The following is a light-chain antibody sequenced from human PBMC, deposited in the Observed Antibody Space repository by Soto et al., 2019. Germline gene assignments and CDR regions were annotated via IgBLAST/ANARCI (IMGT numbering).Light chain of an antibody. CDR3: QQYQSYPTWT. CDR2: KVL. CDR1: QTISRY. Sequence: DIQMTQSPSTLSASVGDRVTITCRSSQTISRYLAWYQQKPGKAPKLLISKVLSLEIGVTSRFSGSGSGTEFTLTISSLQPDDFATYHCQQYQSYPTWTFGQGTKVEI. V-gene: IGKV1-5*03. J-gene: IGKJ1*01.